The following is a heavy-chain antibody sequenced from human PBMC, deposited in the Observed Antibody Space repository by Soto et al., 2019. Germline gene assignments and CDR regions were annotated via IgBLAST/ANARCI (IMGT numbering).Heavy chain of an antibody. J-gene: IGHJ4*02. CDR3: AKELRHDYNIASVAH. CDR2: ITGSGDST. V-gene: IGHV3-23*01. CDR1: GFTFKSYA. D-gene: IGHD4-4*01. Sequence: EVQLLESGGDLVQPGGSLRLSCAASGFTFKSYAVSWVRQAPGKGLEWVSVITGSGDSTYYADSVKGRFTISRDNSKNTLYLQMNSLRAEDTAVYYCAKELRHDYNIASVAHWGQGTLVTVSS.